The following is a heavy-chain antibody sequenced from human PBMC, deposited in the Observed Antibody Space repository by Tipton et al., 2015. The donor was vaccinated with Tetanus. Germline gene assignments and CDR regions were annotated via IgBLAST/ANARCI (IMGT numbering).Heavy chain of an antibody. Sequence: TLSLTCAVYGGSFSGYYWSWIRQPPGKGLEWIGSVYFNGSTFYNPSLKSRITIFVETSKRQFSLKLKSVTAADTAVYYCARGGITLVRGANNWFDPWGQGTRVTVSS. CDR1: GGSFSGYY. J-gene: IGHJ5*02. D-gene: IGHD3-10*01. CDR3: ARGGITLVRGANNWFDP. CDR2: VYFNGST. V-gene: IGHV4-34*01.